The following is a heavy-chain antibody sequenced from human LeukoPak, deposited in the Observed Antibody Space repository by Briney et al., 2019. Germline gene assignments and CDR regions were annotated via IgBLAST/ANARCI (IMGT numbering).Heavy chain of an antibody. CDR3: ARTLGSRRPFDI. J-gene: IGHJ3*02. CDR2: IYHSGST. V-gene: IGHV4-38-2*02. D-gene: IGHD3-16*01. Sequence: SETLSLTCTVSGYSISSGYYWGWIRQPPRKGLEWIGSIYHSGSTYYNPSLKSRVTISVDTSKNQFSLKLSSVTAADTAVYYCARTLGSRRPFDIWGQGTMVTVSS. CDR1: GYSISSGYY.